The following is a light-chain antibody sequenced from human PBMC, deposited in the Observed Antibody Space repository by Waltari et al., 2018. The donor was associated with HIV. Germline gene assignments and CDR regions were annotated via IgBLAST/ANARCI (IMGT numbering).Light chain of an antibody. J-gene: IGLJ2*01. CDR1: PSNSGHNY. CDR2: DND. CDR3: GTWDSSLSAGV. V-gene: IGLV1-51*01. Sequence: QSVLTQPPSVSAAPGQTVPISCSGTPSNSGHNYVSWYQQVPRTAPKLLIYDNDNRHSGIPDRFSASKSGTSATLGITGLQTGDEADYYCGTWDSSLSAGVFGGGTKLTVL.